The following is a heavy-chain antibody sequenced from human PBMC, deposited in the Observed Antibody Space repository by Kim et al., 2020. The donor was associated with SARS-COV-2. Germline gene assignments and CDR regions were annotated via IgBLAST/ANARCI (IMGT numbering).Heavy chain of an antibody. CDR3: AKGSRYCSSTSCYPYFD. J-gene: IGHJ4*01. V-gene: IGHV3-30*18. CDR2: ISYDGSNK. Sequence: GGSLRLSCAASGFTFSSYGMHWVRQAPGKGLEWVAVISYDGSNKYYADSVKGRFTISRDNSKNTLYLQMNSLRAEDTAVYYCAKGSRYCSSTSCYPYFD. CDR1: GFTFSSYG. D-gene: IGHD2-2*01.